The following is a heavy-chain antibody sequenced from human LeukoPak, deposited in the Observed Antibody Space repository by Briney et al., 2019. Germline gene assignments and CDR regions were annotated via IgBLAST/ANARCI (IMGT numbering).Heavy chain of an antibody. CDR1: GFTFSNYA. D-gene: IGHD6-19*01. V-gene: IGHV3-23*01. J-gene: IGHJ4*02. CDR2: IGGGGGDT. CDR3: AKGPTIGVAGTDY. Sequence: GGSLRLSCAASGFTFSNYALSWVRQAPGKGLEWVSVIGGGGGDTFYADSVKGRFAISRDNSKNTLYLQMNSLRAEDTAIYYCAKGPTIGVAGTDYWGQGTLVTVSS.